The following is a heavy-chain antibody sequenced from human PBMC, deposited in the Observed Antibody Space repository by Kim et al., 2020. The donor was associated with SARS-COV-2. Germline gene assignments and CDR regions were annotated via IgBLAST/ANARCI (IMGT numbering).Heavy chain of an antibody. D-gene: IGHD3-16*01. V-gene: IGHV5-10-1*01. CDR3: ARHGAYYDASGFPLVAFDL. J-gene: IGHJ3*01. CDR1: GYSFTTFW. Sequence: GESLKISCKGSGYSFTTFWISWVRQMPGKGLEWMGKTDPGGSSSNYNSSFQGHVTISTDKSISTAYLQWSGLKASDTAMYFCARHGAYYDASGFPLVAFDLWGQGTMVTVSS. CDR2: TDPGGSSS.